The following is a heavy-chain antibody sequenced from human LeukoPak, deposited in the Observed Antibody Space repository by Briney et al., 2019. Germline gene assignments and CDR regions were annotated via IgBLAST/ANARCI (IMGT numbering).Heavy chain of an antibody. D-gene: IGHD3-22*01. CDR3: VRVRYCYDGIGY. CDR2: INHSGST. V-gene: IGHV4-34*01. CDR1: GGSFSGYY. J-gene: IGHJ4*02. Sequence: SETLSLTCAVYGGSFSGYYWSWIRQPPGKGLEWIGEINHSGSTNYNPSLKSRVTISVDTSKNQFSLKLSSVTAADTAVYYCVRVRYCYDGIGYWGQGTLVTVSS.